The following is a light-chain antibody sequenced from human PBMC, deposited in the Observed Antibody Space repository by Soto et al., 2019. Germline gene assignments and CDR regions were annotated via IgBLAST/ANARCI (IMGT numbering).Light chain of an antibody. CDR1: RRDVGYYNS. J-gene: IGLJ1*01. V-gene: IGLV2-11*01. CDR2: DVN. Sequence: QSALTQPRSVSGSPGQSVTISCTGSRRDVGYYNSVSWYQQNPTKAPKLIIYDVNKLPSGVPDRFSGSKSGNTASLTISGLQAEDEADYYCLSYAGNYAYVFGTGTKLTVL. CDR3: LSYAGNYAYV.